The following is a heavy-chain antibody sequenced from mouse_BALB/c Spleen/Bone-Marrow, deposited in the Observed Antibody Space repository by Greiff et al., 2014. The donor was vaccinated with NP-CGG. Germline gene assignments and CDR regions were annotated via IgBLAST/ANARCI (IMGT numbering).Heavy chain of an antibody. CDR3: ARETGYYFDY. V-gene: IGHV3-8*02. CDR2: ISYSGNT. Sequence: EVHLVESGPSLVKPSQTLSLTCSVTGDSITNAYWNWIRKFPGNKIDYMGYISYSGNTYYNPSLKSRISITRDTSKNQFYLQLNSVTTEDTATYFCARETGYYFDYWGQGTPLTVS. J-gene: IGHJ2*01. D-gene: IGHD4-1*01. CDR1: GDSITNAY.